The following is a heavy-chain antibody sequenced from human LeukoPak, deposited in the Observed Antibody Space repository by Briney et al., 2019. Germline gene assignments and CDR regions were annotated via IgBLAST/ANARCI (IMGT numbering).Heavy chain of an antibody. CDR1: GGSISRYY. D-gene: IGHD3-22*01. CDR2: IYTSGST. J-gene: IGHJ6*03. Sequence: PWETLSLTCTVSGGSISRYYWSWIRQPPGKGLEWDGYIYTSGSTNYNPSLKSRVTISVDTSKNQFSLKLSSVTAADTAVYYCARTYYYDSSGITDNYYYYYYMDVLGKGTRSPSP. V-gene: IGHV4-4*09. CDR3: ARTYYYDSSGITDNYYYYYYMDV.